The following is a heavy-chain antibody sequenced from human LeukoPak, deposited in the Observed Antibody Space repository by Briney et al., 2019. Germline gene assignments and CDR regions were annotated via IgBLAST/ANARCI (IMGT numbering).Heavy chain of an antibody. J-gene: IGHJ4*02. Sequence: PGGSLRLSCAASGFTVSSNYMSWVRQAPGKGLEWIGYIYYSGSTNYNPSLKSRVTISVDTSKNQFSLKLSSVTAADTAVYYCARGARYGSGIHFDYWGQGTLVTVSS. V-gene: IGHV4-59*02. CDR3: ARGARYGSGIHFDY. D-gene: IGHD3-10*01. CDR1: GFTVSSNY. CDR2: IYYSGST.